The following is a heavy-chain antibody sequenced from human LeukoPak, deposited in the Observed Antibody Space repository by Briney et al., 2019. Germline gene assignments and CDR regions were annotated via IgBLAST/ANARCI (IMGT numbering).Heavy chain of an antibody. CDR2: ISGNGGST. D-gene: IGHD2-21*02. CDR1: GFTFSSYA. V-gene: IGHV3-23*01. Sequence: PGGSLRLSCAASGFTFSSYAMSWVRQAPGKGPEWVSAISGNGGSTYYADSVKGRFTISRDNAKNSLYLQMNSLRAEDAAVYYCAKAVAGSAYCGGDCYPRSAFDIWGQGTMVTVSS. J-gene: IGHJ3*02. CDR3: AKAVAGSAYCGGDCYPRSAFDI.